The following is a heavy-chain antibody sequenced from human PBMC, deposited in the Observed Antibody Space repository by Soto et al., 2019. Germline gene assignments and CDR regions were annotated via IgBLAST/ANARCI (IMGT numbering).Heavy chain of an antibody. CDR1: GFTFSSYA. CDR2: ISYDGSNK. V-gene: IGHV3-30-3*01. J-gene: IGHJ4*02. D-gene: IGHD3-22*01. CDR3: ARDLITMIVVVIAPSGPFDY. Sequence: PGGSLRLSCAASGFTFSSYAMHWVRQAPGRGLEWVAVISYDGSNKYYADSVKGRFTISRDNSKNTLYLQMNSLRAEDTAVYYCARDLITMIVVVIAPSGPFDYWGQGTLVTVSS.